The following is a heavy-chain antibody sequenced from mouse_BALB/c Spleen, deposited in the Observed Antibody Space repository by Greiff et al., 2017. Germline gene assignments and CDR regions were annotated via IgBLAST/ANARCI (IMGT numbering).Heavy chain of an antibody. CDR1: GYTFTNYW. V-gene: IGHV1-63*02. D-gene: IGHD1-2*01. J-gene: IGHJ1*01. CDR3: ARRANSLLLPSDV. Sequence: QVQLQQSGAELVRPGTSVKISCKASGYTFTNYWLGWVKQRPGHGLEWIGDIYPGGGYTNYNEKFKGKATLTADTSSSTAYMQLSSLTSEDSAVYFCARRANSLLLPSDVWGAGTTVTVSS. CDR2: IYPGGGYT.